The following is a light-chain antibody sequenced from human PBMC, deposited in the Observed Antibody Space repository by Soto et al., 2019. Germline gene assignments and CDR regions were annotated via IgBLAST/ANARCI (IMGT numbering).Light chain of an antibody. CDR1: QSLLHSNGYNY. Sequence: DIVMTQSPLSLPVTPGEPASISCRSSQSLLHSNGYNYLDWYLQKPGQSPQLLIYLGSNRASGVPDRFRGSGSGTDFTLKISRVEAEDVGVYYCMQALHTPGTFGQGTKVEIK. CDR3: MQALHTPGT. CDR2: LGS. V-gene: IGKV2-28*01. J-gene: IGKJ1*01.